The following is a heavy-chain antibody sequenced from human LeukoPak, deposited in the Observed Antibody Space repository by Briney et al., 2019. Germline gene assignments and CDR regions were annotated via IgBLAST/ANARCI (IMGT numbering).Heavy chain of an antibody. V-gene: IGHV4-61*02. CDR2: IYTSGTT. D-gene: IGHD3-10*01. J-gene: IGHJ4*02. CDR1: GGSISSGSYY. Sequence: SETLSLTCTVSGGSISSGSYYWSWIRQPAGKGLEWIGRIYTSGTTNYNPSLKSRVIISVDTSKNQFSLKPSSVTAADTAVYYCAVEDYFNFYFDYWGQGTLVTVSS. CDR3: AVEDYFNFYFDY.